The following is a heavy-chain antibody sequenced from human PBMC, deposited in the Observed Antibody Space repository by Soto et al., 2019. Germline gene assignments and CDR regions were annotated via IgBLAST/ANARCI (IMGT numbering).Heavy chain of an antibody. V-gene: IGHV3-30*19. Sequence: PWGSLRLSCVVSGFTFSDFGMHWVRQSPGEGLAWVASISKDGLDRYYSESVKGRFTISRDDSKNTVFLQMNSLKVEYTAAYFCASPREGQWLVFDHWGQRTLLTVSS. D-gene: IGHD6-19*01. CDR1: GFTFSDFG. J-gene: IGHJ4*02. CDR2: ISKDGLDR. CDR3: ASPREGQWLVFDH.